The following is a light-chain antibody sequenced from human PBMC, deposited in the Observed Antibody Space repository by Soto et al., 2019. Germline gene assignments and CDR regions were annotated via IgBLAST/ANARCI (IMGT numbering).Light chain of an antibody. CDR3: QSYDSSLSVSYV. J-gene: IGLJ1*01. CDR1: SSNIGAGYD. Sequence: QSVLTQPPSVSGAPGQRVTISCTGNSSNIGAGYDVHWYQQLPGTAPKLLIYGNNNRPSGVPDRFSGSKSGTSASLAITGLQAEDEADYYCQSYDSSLSVSYVFGTGTKLTVL. V-gene: IGLV1-40*01. CDR2: GNN.